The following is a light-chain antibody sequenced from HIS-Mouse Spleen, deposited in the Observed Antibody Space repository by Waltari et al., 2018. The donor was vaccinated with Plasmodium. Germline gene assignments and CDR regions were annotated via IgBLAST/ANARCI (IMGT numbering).Light chain of an antibody. CDR1: SSDVGSYNL. CDR2: EGS. CDR3: CSYAGSSTFVV. Sequence: QSALTQPASVSGSPGQSITISCTGTSSDVGSYNLVSWYQQHPDKALKLMSYEGSKRHEGLCNRVSSPKSGNTASLTSAGLQAEDEADYYCCSYAGSSTFVVFGGGTKLTVL. V-gene: IGLV2-23*03. J-gene: IGLJ2*01.